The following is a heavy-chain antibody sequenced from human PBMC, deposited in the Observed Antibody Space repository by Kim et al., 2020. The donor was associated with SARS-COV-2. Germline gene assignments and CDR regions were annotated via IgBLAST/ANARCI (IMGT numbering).Heavy chain of an antibody. D-gene: IGHD3-3*01. V-gene: IGHV7-4-1*02. Sequence: ASVKVSCKASGYTFTSYAMNWVRQAPGQGLEWMVWINTNTGNPTYAQGFTGRFVFSLDTSVSTAYLQISSLKAEDTAVYYCARGDYDFWSGYYIPNWFDPWGQGTLVTVSS. CDR1: GYTFTSYA. CDR3: ARGDYDFWSGYYIPNWFDP. J-gene: IGHJ5*02. CDR2: INTNTGNP.